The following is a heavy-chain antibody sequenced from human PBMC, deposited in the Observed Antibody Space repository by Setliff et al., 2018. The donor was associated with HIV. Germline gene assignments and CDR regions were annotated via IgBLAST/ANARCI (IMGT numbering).Heavy chain of an antibody. J-gene: IGHJ4*02. CDR3: TADLIDPPAYGLDY. CDR1: GLSISSNY. V-gene: IGHV3-15*01. Sequence: PGGSLRLSCAASGLSISSNYMSWVRQAPGKGLEWVGRIKSKADGETTEYAAPVRGRFTISRDDSKNTLYMQIDTLKTDDTAVYYCTADLIDPPAYGLDYWGQGTLVTVSS. D-gene: IGHD2-21*01. CDR2: IKSKADGETT.